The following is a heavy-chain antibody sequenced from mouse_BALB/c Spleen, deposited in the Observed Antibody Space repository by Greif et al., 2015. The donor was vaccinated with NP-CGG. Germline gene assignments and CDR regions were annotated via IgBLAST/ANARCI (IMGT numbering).Heavy chain of an antibody. V-gene: IGHV1-87*01. J-gene: IGHJ3*01. D-gene: IGHD1-2*01. Sequence: LVESGAELARPGASVKLSCKASGYTFTSYWMQWVKQRPGQGLEWIGAIYPGDGDTRYTQKFKGKATLTADKSSSTAYMQLSSLASEDSAVYYCARPTTATPFAYWGQGTLVTVSA. CDR2: IYPGDGDT. CDR3: ARPTTATPFAY. CDR1: GYTFTSYW.